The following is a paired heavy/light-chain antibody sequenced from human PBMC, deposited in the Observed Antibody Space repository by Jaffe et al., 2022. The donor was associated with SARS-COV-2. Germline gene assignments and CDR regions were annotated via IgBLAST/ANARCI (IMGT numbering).Light chain of an antibody. V-gene: IGLV2-11*01. J-gene: IGLJ1*01. CDR2: DLNGLF. CDR3: CSHAANSTFALYV. CDR1: SNDVTPYKY. Sequence: QSALTQPRSVSGSPGQSVTIPCTGASNDVTPYKYVSWYQHHPGKAPKLILYDLNGLFKRPSGVPARFSGSKSGNTASLTISALQAEDEADYYCCSHAANSTFALYVFASGTKVTVL.
Heavy chain of an antibody. D-gene: IGHD3-16*01. CDR3: ATQWGNFAHHDAFDV. CDR1: GGSITTSSFF. CDR2: VYYNEDSSSSGTT. V-gene: IGHV4-39*02. Sequence: QLQELGPGLVRASETLSLTCTVSGGSITTSSFFWGWLRQPPGEGLEWIGTVYYNEDSSSSGTTYYNPSLKSRVTIAVDTSKKYFSLNLASVTAADTAIYYCATQWGNFAHHDAFDVWGLGTMVAISS. J-gene: IGHJ3*01.